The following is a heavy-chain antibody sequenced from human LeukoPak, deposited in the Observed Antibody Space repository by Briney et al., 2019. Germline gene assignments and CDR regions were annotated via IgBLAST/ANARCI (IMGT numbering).Heavy chain of an antibody. Sequence: SVKVSCKASGGTFSSYTISWVRQAPGQGLEWMGRIIPILGIANYAQKFRGRVTITADKSTSTAYMELSSLRSEDTAVYYCAREFRRYCSSTSCNLLDYYYMDVWGKGTTVTVSS. D-gene: IGHD2-2*01. CDR1: GGTFSSYT. J-gene: IGHJ6*03. CDR2: IIPILGIA. V-gene: IGHV1-69*04. CDR3: AREFRRYCSSTSCNLLDYYYMDV.